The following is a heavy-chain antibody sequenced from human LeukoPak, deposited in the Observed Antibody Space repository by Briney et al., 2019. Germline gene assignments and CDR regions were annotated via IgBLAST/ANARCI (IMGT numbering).Heavy chain of an antibody. CDR3: ASRTYRV. D-gene: IGHD1-26*01. CDR2: IYYSGST. Sequence: SESLSLTCTVSGGSISSSSYYWGWIRQPPGKGLEWIGSIYYSGSTYYNPSLKSRVTVSVDTSKNQFSLRLSSVTAADTAVYYCASRTYRVWGQGTLVTVSS. CDR1: GGSISSSSYY. V-gene: IGHV4-39*01. J-gene: IGHJ4*02.